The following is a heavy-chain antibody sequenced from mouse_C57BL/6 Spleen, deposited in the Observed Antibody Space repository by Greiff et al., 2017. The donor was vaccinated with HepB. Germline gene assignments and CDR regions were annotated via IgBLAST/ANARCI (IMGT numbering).Heavy chain of an antibody. CDR2: INPYNGGT. CDR1: GYTFTDYY. D-gene: IGHD1-1*02. J-gene: IGHJ3*01. CDR3: ARGTYDGPYAEFAY. Sequence: EVQLQQSGPVLVKPGASVKMSCKASGYTFTDYYMNWVKQSHGKSLEWIGVINPYNGGTSYNQKFKGKATLTVDKSSSTAYMELNSLTSEDSAVYYCARGTYDGPYAEFAYWGQGTLVTVSA. V-gene: IGHV1-19*01.